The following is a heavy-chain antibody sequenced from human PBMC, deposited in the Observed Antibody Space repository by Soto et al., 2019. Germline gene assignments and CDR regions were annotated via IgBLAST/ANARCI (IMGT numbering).Heavy chain of an antibody. D-gene: IGHD5-18*01. CDR1: GFTFSSYS. V-gene: IGHV3-30-3*01. CDR2: ISYDGSEK. CDR3: ARDPGRGFSYGFCNL. Sequence: GGSLRLSCAASGFTFSSYSMHWVRQAPGKGLEWVAVISYDGSEKYHADSVKGRFTISRDNSKNTLSLQMNSLRPDDTAMYFCARDPGRGFSYGFCNLWRQRTLVTVSS. J-gene: IGHJ5*02.